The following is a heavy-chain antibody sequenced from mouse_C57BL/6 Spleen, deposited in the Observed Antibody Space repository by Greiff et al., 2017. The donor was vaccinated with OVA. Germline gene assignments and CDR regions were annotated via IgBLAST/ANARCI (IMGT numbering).Heavy chain of an antibody. CDR1: GFTFSDYY. CDR3: ARADYGNYGYFDV. V-gene: IGHV5-16*01. Sequence: LVESEGGLVQPGSSMKLSCTASGFTFSDYYMAWVRQVPEKGLEWVANINYDGSSTYYLDSLKSRFIISRDNAKNILYLQMSSLKSEDTATYYCARADYGNYGYFDVWGTGTTVTVSS. D-gene: IGHD2-1*01. J-gene: IGHJ1*03. CDR2: INYDGSST.